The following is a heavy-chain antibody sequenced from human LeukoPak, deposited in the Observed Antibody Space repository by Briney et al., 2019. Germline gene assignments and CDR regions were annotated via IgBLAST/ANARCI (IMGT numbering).Heavy chain of an antibody. V-gene: IGHV3-30-3*01. CDR2: ISYDGSNK. J-gene: IGHJ5*02. CDR3: ARKNYYDSSGYSNWFDP. D-gene: IGHD3-22*01. CDR1: GFTFSSYA. Sequence: GGSLRLSCAASGFTFSSYAMHWVRQAPGKGLEWVAVISYDGSNKYYADSVKGRFTISRDNSKNTLYLQMNSLRAEDTAVYYCARKNYYDSSGYSNWFDPWGQGTLVTVSS.